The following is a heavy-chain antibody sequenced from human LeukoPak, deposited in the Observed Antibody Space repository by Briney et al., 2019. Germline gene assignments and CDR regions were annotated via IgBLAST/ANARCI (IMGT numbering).Heavy chain of an antibody. Sequence: PSETLSLTCTVSGLSISSTDFYWGWIRQPPGKGLEWLGSMYYTGNTYYKPSLTSRVTISVDISKNHFSLRLTSMTAADTAVYYCARHPRRGTSGFLGAFDIWGQGTMVTVSP. CDR1: GLSISSTDFY. CDR3: ARHPRRGTSGFLGAFDI. CDR2: MYYTGNT. D-gene: IGHD1-14*01. J-gene: IGHJ3*02. V-gene: IGHV4-39*01.